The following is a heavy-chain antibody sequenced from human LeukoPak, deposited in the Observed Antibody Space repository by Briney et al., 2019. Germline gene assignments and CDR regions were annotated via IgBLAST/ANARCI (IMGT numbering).Heavy chain of an antibody. J-gene: IGHJ3*02. CDR2: IYSGGST. CDR1: GFTVSSNY. Sequence: PGGSLRLSCAASGFTVSSNYMNWVRQAPGKGLEWVSVIYSGGSTYYADSVKGRFTISRDNSKNMLYLQMNSLRAEDTAVYYCARYGLGAHAFDIWGQGTMVTVSS. V-gene: IGHV3-66*01. D-gene: IGHD3/OR15-3a*01. CDR3: ARYGLGAHAFDI.